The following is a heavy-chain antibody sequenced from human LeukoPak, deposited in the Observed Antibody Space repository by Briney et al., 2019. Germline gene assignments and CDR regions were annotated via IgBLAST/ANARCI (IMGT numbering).Heavy chain of an antibody. CDR2: ISGSGGST. D-gene: IGHD5-12*01. V-gene: IGHV3-23*01. J-gene: IGHJ4*02. CDR3: AKGIVATIAPGYFGY. CDR1: GFTFSSYA. Sequence: GGSLRLSCAASGFTFSSYAMSWVRQAPGKGLEWVSAISGSGGSTYYADSVKGRFTISRDNSKNTLYLQMNSLRAENTAVYYCAKGIVATIAPGYFGYWGQGTLVTVSS.